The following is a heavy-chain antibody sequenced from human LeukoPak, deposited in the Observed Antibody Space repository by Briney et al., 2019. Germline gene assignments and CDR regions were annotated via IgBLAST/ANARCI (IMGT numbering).Heavy chain of an antibody. J-gene: IGHJ4*02. Sequence: ASVKVSCKASGGTFSSYAISWVRQAPGQGLEWMGRIIPIFGIANYAQKLQGRVTITADKSTRTAYMELSSLRSEDTAVYYCARDKDLRFLEWFIDYWGQGTLVTVSS. CDR1: GGTFSSYA. V-gene: IGHV1-69*04. D-gene: IGHD3-3*01. CDR2: IIPIFGIA. CDR3: ARDKDLRFLEWFIDY.